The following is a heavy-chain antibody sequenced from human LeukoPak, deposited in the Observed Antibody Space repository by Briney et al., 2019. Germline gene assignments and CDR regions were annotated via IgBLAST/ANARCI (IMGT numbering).Heavy chain of an antibody. V-gene: IGHV4-39*07. CDR3: ARSGYSNFDY. D-gene: IGHD3-3*01. CDR1: GGSISSSSYY. J-gene: IGHJ4*02. Sequence: SETLSLTCTVSGGSISSSSYYWGWIRQPPGKGLEWIGSIYYSGSTYYNPSLKSRVSISVDTSKNQFSLKLSSVTAADTAVYYCARSGYSNFDYWGQGTLVTVSS. CDR2: IYYSGST.